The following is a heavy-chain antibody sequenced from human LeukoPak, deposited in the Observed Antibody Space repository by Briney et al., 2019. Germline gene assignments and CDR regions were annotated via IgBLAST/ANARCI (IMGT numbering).Heavy chain of an antibody. CDR2: IYYSGST. D-gene: IGHD2-15*01. CDR1: GGSISSSYYY. V-gene: IGHV4-61*01. J-gene: IGHJ1*01. CDR3: ARDTGVVVGYFQH. Sequence: SETLSLTCTVSGGSISSSYYYWSWIRQPPGKGLEWIGYIYYSGSTSYNPSLKSRITISVDTFKNQSSLKLSSVTAADTAVYYCARDTGVVVGYFQHWGQGTLVTVSS.